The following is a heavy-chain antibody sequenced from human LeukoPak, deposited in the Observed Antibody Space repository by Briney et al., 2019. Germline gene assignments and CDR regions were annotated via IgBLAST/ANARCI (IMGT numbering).Heavy chain of an antibody. CDR3: ARASGRHGSGSYYRFDY. D-gene: IGHD3-10*01. J-gene: IGHJ4*02. CDR2: IYYSGST. Sequence: SETLSLTCTVSGGSISSYYWSWIRQPPGKGLEGIGYIYYSGSTNYNTSLKSRVTISVGTSKIQFSLKLGSVTAADTAVYYCARASGRHGSGSYYRFDYWGQGTLVTVSS. CDR1: GGSISSYY. V-gene: IGHV4-59*01.